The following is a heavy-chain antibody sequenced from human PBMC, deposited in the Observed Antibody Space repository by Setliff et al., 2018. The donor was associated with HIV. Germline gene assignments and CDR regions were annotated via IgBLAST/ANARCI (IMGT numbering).Heavy chain of an antibody. CDR2: ISYSGTT. CDR3: ARNKDRYGAIDY. Sequence: SEALSLTCTVSGGSISNYYWGWVRQPPGKGLEWIGYISYSGTTDYNPSLNTRVTISLDTAKKQFSLRLNLVTAGDTALYYCARNKDRYGAIDYWGQGTLVTVSS. CDR1: GGSISNYY. D-gene: IGHD3-9*01. J-gene: IGHJ4*02. V-gene: IGHV4-59*01.